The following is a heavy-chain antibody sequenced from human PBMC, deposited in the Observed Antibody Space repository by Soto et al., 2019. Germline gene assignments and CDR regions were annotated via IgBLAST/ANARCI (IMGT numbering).Heavy chain of an antibody. J-gene: IGHJ6*03. CDR2: ISSSGSTI. V-gene: IGHV3-11*01. D-gene: IGHD4-17*01. CDR3: ARVWYGDRWYYYYMDV. Sequence: GGSLRLSCAASGFTFSDYYMSWIRQAPGKGLEWVSYISSSGSTIYYADSVKGRFTISRDNAKNSLYLQMNSLRAEDTAVYYCARVWYGDRWYYYYMDVWGKGTTVTVSS. CDR1: GFTFSDYY.